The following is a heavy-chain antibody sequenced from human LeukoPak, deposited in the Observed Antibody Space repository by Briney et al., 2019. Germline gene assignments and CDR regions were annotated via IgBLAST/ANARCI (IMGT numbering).Heavy chain of an antibody. CDR3: AKTPVGMVTLDY. D-gene: IGHD5-24*01. J-gene: IGHJ4*02. Sequence: GASVKVSCKASGYTFTSYGISWVRQAPGQGLEWMGWISAYNGNTNYAQKFQGRVTITADKSTSTAYMDLSSLRSEDTAVYYCAKTPVGMVTLDYWGQGTLVTVSS. V-gene: IGHV1-18*01. CDR2: ISAYNGNT. CDR1: GYTFTSYG.